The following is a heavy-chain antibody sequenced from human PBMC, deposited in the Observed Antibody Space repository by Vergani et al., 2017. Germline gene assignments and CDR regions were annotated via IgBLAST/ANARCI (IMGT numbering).Heavy chain of an antibody. CDR1: GYTFTSYG. CDR2: ISAYNGNT. V-gene: IGHV1-18*01. D-gene: IGHD6-6*01. CDR3: ARFRGGIAARPWGGEYYYYMDV. Sequence: QVQLVQSGAEVKKPGASVKVSCKASGYTFTSYGISWVRQAPGQGLEWMGWISAYNGNTNYAQKLQGRVTMTTDTSTSTAYMELRRLRSDDTAVYYCARFRGGIAARPWGGEYYYYMDVWGKGTTVTVSS. J-gene: IGHJ6*03.